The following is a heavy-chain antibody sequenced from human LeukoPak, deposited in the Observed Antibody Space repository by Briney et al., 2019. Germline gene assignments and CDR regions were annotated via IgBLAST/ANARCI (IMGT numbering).Heavy chain of an antibody. Sequence: SETLSLTCDVYGGSFSGYYWSWIRQPPGKGLEWIGEINHSGSTNYNPSLKSRVSISVDTSKNQFSLKLSSVTAADTAVYYCAREEYSSSSGRYFDYWGQGTLVTVSS. D-gene: IGHD6-6*01. CDR3: AREEYSSSSGRYFDY. CDR1: GGSFSGYY. CDR2: INHSGST. V-gene: IGHV4-34*01. J-gene: IGHJ4*02.